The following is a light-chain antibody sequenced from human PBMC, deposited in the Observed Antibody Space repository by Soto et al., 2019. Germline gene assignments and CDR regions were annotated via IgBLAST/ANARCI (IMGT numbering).Light chain of an antibody. CDR2: GAS. CDR1: QSVSNY. CDR3: QQYGSSLVT. J-gene: IGKJ5*01. V-gene: IGKV3-20*01. Sequence: EIVLTQSPVTLSLSPGERATLSCRASQSVSNYLAWYQQTPGQAPRLLIYGASSRATGIPDRFSGSGSGTDFTLTINRLEPEDFAVYYCQQYGSSLVTFGQGTRLEIK.